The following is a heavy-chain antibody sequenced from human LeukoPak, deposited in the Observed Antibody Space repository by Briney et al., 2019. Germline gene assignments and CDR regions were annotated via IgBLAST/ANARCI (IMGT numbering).Heavy chain of an antibody. J-gene: IGHJ4*02. Sequence: SETLSLTCTVSGGSIGSGGYYWSWISQHPGKGLEWIGYIYYSGSTYYNPSLKSRVTISVDTSKNQFSLKLSSVTAADTAVYYCAAAKYYCGSGSYLDYWGQGTLVTVSS. CDR3: AAAKYYCGSGSYLDY. V-gene: IGHV4-31*03. D-gene: IGHD3-10*01. CDR1: GGSIGSGGYY. CDR2: IYYSGST.